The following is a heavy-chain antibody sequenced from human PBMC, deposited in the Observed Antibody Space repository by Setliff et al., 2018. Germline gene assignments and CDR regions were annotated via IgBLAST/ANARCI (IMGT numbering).Heavy chain of an antibody. D-gene: IGHD1-26*01. Sequence: SETLSLTCTVSGGSISGHYWSWIRQPPGKGLEWIGSIYYSGSTNYNPSLKSRVTISVDTSKNQFSLKLSSVTAADTAVYYCASPVGAHRGYWGQGTLVTVSS. J-gene: IGHJ4*02. CDR2: IYYSGST. V-gene: IGHV4-59*11. CDR1: GGSISGHY. CDR3: ASPVGAHRGY.